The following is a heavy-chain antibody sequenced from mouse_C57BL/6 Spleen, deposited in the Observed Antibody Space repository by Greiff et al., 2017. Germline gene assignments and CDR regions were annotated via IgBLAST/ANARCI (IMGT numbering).Heavy chain of an antibody. J-gene: IGHJ4*01. V-gene: IGHV14-4*01. CDR1: GFNIKDDY. CDR2: IDPENGDT. Sequence: LQQSGAELVRPGASVKLSCTASGFNIKDDYMHWVKQRPEQGLEWIGWIDPENGDTEYASKFQGKATITADTSSNTAYLQLSSLTSEDTAVYYCTTVSTMVTTKAMDYWGQGTSVTVSS. CDR3: TTVSTMVTTKAMDY. D-gene: IGHD2-2*01.